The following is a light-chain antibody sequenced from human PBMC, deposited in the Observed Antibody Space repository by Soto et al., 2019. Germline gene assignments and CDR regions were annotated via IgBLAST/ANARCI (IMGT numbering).Light chain of an antibody. J-gene: IGLJ3*02. CDR3: SSYTSSITPV. Sequence: QSALTQPASVSGSPGQSITISCTGTSSDVGGYNYVSWYQQHPGKAPKLMIYEVTNRPSGVSNRFSGSKSGNTASLTISGLQAEDEADYCCSSYTSSITPVFGGGTKLTVL. CDR1: SSDVGGYNY. CDR2: EVT. V-gene: IGLV2-14*01.